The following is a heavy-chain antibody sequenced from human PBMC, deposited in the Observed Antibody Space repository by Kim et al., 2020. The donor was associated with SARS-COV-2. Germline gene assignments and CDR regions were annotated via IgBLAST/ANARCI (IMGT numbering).Heavy chain of an antibody. CDR2: IYYSGST. CDR1: GGSISSGGYY. J-gene: IGHJ4*02. D-gene: IGHD4-17*01. Sequence: SETLSLTCTVSGGSISSGGYYWSWIRQHPGKGLEWIGYIYYSGSTYYNPSLKSRVTISVDTSKNQFSLKLSSVTAADTAVYYCARLTETGLDGDYDYWGQGTLVTVSS. CDR3: ARLTETGLDGDYDY. V-gene: IGHV4-31*03.